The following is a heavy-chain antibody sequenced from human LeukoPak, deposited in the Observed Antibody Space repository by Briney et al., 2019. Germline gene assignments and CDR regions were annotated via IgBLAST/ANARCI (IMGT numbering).Heavy chain of an antibody. J-gene: IGHJ4*02. CDR3: AKDLGVQLWLVIDY. CDR2: IWYDGSNK. D-gene: IGHD5-18*01. Sequence: PGGSLRLPCAASGFTFSSYGMHWVRQAPGKGLEWVAVIWYDGSNKYYADSVKGRFTISRDNSKNTLYLQMNSLRAEDTAVYYCAKDLGVQLWLVIDYWGQGTLVTVSS. V-gene: IGHV3-33*06. CDR1: GFTFSSYG.